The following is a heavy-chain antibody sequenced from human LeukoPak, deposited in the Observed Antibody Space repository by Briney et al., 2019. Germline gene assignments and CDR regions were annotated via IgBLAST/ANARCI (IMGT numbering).Heavy chain of an antibody. V-gene: IGHV3-64D*08. CDR1: GFTFSDYA. CDR2: VSSVIGRT. J-gene: IGHJ4*02. Sequence: GGSLRLSCSASGFTFSDYAMHWVRQAPGRGLEYVSAVSSVIGRTFYADSVKDRFTISRDNSGNTLYLQMSSLRPEDTAVYYCAKPARGLGIQFGLDSWGQGTLVTVST. D-gene: IGHD3-16*01. CDR3: AKPARGLGIQFGLDS.